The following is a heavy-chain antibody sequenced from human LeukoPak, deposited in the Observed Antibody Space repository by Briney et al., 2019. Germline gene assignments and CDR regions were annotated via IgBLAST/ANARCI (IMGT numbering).Heavy chain of an antibody. Sequence: AGGSLRLSCATSGFTFSSYWMSWVRRAPGKGLEWVANIKQDGSQIFYVDSVKGRFIISRDTAKSSLSLQMNSLRAEDTAVYYCAREYCSGTSCYGYFDYWGQGTLVTVSS. V-gene: IGHV3-7*01. CDR1: GFTFSSYW. CDR2: IKQDGSQI. CDR3: AREYCSGTSCYGYFDY. D-gene: IGHD2-2*01. J-gene: IGHJ4*02.